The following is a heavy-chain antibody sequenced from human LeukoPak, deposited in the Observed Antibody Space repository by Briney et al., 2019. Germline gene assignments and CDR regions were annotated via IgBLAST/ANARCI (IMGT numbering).Heavy chain of an antibody. V-gene: IGHV3-21*01. CDR2: ISSSSSYI. J-gene: IGHJ4*02. CDR1: GFTFSSYS. CDR3: ARVVGATHNFDY. Sequence: PGGSLRLSCAASGFTFSSYSMNWVRQAPGKGLEWVSSISSSSSYIYYADSVKGRFTISRDNAKNSLYLQMNSLRAEDTAGYYCARVVGATHNFDYWGQGTLVTVSS. D-gene: IGHD1-26*01.